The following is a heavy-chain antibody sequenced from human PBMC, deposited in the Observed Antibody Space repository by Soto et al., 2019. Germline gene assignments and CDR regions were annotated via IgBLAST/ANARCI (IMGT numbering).Heavy chain of an antibody. D-gene: IGHD3-10*01. V-gene: IGHV3-15*05. Sequence: GGSLRLSCAASGFTFSNVWMNWVRQAPGKGLEWVGRIKKRADGGTADHATPVKGRFTISRDNAKNSLYLQMNSLRAEDTALYYCAKVMGLYYYYYGMDVWGQGTTVTVSS. CDR2: IKKRADGGTA. CDR1: GFTFSNVW. CDR3: AKVMGLYYYYYGMDV. J-gene: IGHJ6*02.